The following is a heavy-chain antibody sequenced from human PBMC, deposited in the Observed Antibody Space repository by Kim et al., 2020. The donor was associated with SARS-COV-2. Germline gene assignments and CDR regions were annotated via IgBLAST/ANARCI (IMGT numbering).Heavy chain of an antibody. CDR1: GYSISSGYY. D-gene: IGHD3-22*01. CDR3: ARVGGYYDSSGPQDYFDY. J-gene: IGHJ4*02. CDR2: IYHSGST. Sequence: SETLSLTCTVSGYSISSGYYWGWIRQPPGKGLEWIGSIYHSGSTYYNPSLKSRVTISVDTSKNRFSLKLSSVTAADTAVYYCARVGGYYDSSGPQDYFDYWGQGTLVTVSS. V-gene: IGHV4-38-2*02.